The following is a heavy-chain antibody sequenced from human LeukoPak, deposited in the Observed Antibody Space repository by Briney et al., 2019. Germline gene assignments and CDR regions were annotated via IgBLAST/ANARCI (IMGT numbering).Heavy chain of an antibody. D-gene: IGHD6-13*01. Sequence: GGSLRLSCAASGFTFSSYSMNWVRQAPGKGLEWVSSVSSSSSYIYYADSVKGRFTISRDNAKNSLYLQMNSLRAEDTAVYYCARMYRSSSRYFDYWGQGTLVTVSS. CDR1: GFTFSSYS. V-gene: IGHV3-21*01. J-gene: IGHJ4*02. CDR2: VSSSSSYI. CDR3: ARMYRSSSRYFDY.